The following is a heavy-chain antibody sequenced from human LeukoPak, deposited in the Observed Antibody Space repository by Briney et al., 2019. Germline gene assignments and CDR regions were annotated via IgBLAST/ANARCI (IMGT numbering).Heavy chain of an antibody. J-gene: IGHJ4*02. V-gene: IGHV4-34*01. CDR3: ARFTGYSNYGRCDY. D-gene: IGHD4-11*01. CDR2: INHSGST. CDR1: GGSFSGYY. Sequence: SETLSLTCAVYGGSFSGYYWSWIRQPPWKGLEWIGEINHSGSTNYNPSLKSRVTISVDTSKNQFSLKLSSVTAADTAVYYCARFTGYSNYGRCDYSGQGTLVTVSS.